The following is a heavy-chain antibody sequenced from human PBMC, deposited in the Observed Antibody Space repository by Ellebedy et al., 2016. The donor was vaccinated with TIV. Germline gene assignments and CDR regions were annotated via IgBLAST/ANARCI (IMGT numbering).Heavy chain of an antibody. J-gene: IGHJ6*02. CDR1: GGTFSSYA. CDR2: IIPIFGTA. D-gene: IGHD1-26*01. CDR3: ARVQSWDRDYYYYGMDV. Sequence: AASVKVSCKASGGTFSSYAISWVRQAPGQGLEWMGGIIPIFGTANYAQKFQGRVTITADESTSTAYMELSSLRSEDTAVYYCARVQSWDRDYYYYGMDVWGQGTTVTVSS. V-gene: IGHV1-69*13.